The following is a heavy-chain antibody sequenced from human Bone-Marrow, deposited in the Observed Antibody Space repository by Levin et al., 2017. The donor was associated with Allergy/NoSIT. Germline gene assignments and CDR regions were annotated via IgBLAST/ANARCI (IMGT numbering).Heavy chain of an antibody. V-gene: IGHV1-8*01. CDR3: TRGAFDSNYHFYMDV. CDR2: MNPNSGNT. J-gene: IGHJ6*03. CDR1: GYTFTRYD. Sequence: PGESLKISCKASGYTFTRYDINWVRQAIGQGLEWMGWMNPNSGNTGYAPKFQGRVTMTRNTSTGTAFMELTSLRSEDTAVYYCTRGAFDSNYHFYMDVWGKGTTVTVSS. D-gene: IGHD4-11*01.